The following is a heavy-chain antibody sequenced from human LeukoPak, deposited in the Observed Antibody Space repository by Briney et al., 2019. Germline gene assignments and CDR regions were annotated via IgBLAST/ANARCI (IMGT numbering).Heavy chain of an antibody. D-gene: IGHD6-6*01. CDR1: GFTFSSYS. Sequence: GGSLRLSCAASGFTFSSYSMNWVRQAPGKGLEWVSSISSSTNYIYYADSVKGRFTISRDNSKNTLYLQMNSLRAEDTAVYYCAKEKRYSSSPDYFDYWGQGTLVTVSS. CDR3: AKEKRYSSSPDYFDY. J-gene: IGHJ4*02. CDR2: ISSSTNYI. V-gene: IGHV3-21*04.